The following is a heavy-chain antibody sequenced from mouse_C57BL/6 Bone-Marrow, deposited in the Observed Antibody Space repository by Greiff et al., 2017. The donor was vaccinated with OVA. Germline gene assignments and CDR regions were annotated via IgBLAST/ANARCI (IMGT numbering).Heavy chain of an antibody. J-gene: IGHJ2*01. D-gene: IGHD1-1*01. CDR2: IDPETGGT. CDR3: TRDAYYIGSSYRC. V-gene: IGHV1-15*01. Sequence: VQLQQSGAELVRPGASVTLSCKASGYTFTDYEMHWVKQTPVHGLEWIGAIDPETGGTAYNQKFKGKAILTADKSSSTAYMELRSLTSADSAVYYCTRDAYYIGSSYRCWGQGTTLTVSS. CDR1: GYTFTDYE.